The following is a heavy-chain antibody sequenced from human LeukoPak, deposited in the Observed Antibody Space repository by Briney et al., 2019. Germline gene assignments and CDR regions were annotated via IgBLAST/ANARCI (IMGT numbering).Heavy chain of an antibody. V-gene: IGHV1-18*01. D-gene: IGHD6-13*01. Sequence: ASVKVSCKASGYTFTSYGIGWVRQAPGQGLEWMGWISAYNGNTNYALKLQGRVTMTTDTSTSTAYMELRSLRSDDTAVYYCARDSIAAAWGDDAFDIWGQGTMVTVSS. J-gene: IGHJ3*02. CDR3: ARDSIAAAWGDDAFDI. CDR2: ISAYNGNT. CDR1: GYTFTSYG.